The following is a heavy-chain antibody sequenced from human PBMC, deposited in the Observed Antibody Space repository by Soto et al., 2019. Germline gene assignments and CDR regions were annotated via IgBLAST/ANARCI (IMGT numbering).Heavy chain of an antibody. J-gene: IGHJ6*02. CDR1: GYTFTSYA. CDR2: INAGNGNT. V-gene: IGHV1-3*05. CDR3: ARVATVTTPRGGMDV. D-gene: IGHD4-17*01. Sequence: QVQLVQSGAEEKKPGASVKVSCKASGYTFTSYAMHWVRQAPGQRLEWMGWINAGNGNTKYSQKFQGRVTITRDTSASTAYMELSSLRSEDTAVYYCARVATVTTPRGGMDVWGQGTTVTVSS.